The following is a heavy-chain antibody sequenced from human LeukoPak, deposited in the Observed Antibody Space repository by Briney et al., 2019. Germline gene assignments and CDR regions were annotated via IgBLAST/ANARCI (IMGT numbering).Heavy chain of an antibody. CDR1: GFTFSSYS. CDR2: ISSSSSYI. D-gene: IGHD6-13*01. J-gene: IGHJ6*02. V-gene: IGHV3-21*01. Sequence: GGSPRLSCAASGFTFSSYSMNWVRQAPGKGLEWVSSISSSSSYIYYADSVKGRFTISRDNAKNSLYLQMNSLRAEGTAVYYCARAVRVRDSSSPGRWYYYGMDVWGQGTTVTVSS. CDR3: ARAVRVRDSSSPGRWYYYGMDV.